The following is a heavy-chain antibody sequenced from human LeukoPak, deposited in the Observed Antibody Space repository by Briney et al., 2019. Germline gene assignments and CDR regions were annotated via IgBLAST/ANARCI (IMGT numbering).Heavy chain of an antibody. CDR1: GYTFTSNY. CDR2: IYPRDGST. V-gene: IGHV1-46*01. CDR3: ARQGYSGYDPLDY. J-gene: IGHJ4*02. Sequence: GASVKVSCKASGYTFTSNYIHWVRQAPGQGLEWMGMIYPRDGSTSCAQKFQGRVTVTRDTSTSTVHMELSGLRSEDTAVYYCARQGYSGYDPLDYWGQGTLVTVSS. D-gene: IGHD5-12*01.